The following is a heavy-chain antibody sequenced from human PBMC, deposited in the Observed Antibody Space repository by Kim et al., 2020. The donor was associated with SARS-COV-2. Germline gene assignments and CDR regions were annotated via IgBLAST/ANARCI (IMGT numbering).Heavy chain of an antibody. CDR1: GYTFTGYY. CDR3: ARRSPANILTGYYIPEPQPPSDY. J-gene: IGHJ4*02. V-gene: IGHV1-2*02. D-gene: IGHD3-9*01. CDR2: INPNSGGT. Sequence: ASVKVSCKASGYTFTGYYMHWVRQAPGQGLEWMGWINPNSGGTNYAQKFQGRVTMTRDTSISTAYMELSRLRSDDTAVYYCARRSPANILTGYYIPEPQPPSDYWGQGTLVTVSS.